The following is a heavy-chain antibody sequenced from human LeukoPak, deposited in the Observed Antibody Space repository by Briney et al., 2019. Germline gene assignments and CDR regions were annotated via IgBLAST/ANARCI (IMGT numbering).Heavy chain of an antibody. CDR1: GGSFSGYY. Sequence: SETLSLTCAVYGGSFSGYYWSWIRQHPGKGLEWIGEINHSGSTNYNPSLKSRVTISVDTSKNQFSLKLSSVTAADTAVYYCARDHVLRYFDWLPYGMDVWGQGTTVTVSS. V-gene: IGHV4-34*01. CDR2: INHSGST. J-gene: IGHJ6*02. D-gene: IGHD3-9*01. CDR3: ARDHVLRYFDWLPYGMDV.